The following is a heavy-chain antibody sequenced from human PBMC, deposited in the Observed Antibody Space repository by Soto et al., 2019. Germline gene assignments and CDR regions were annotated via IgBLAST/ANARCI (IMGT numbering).Heavy chain of an antibody. CDR3: TRVSYYSASGTHEY. J-gene: IGHJ4*02. D-gene: IGHD3-10*01. Sequence: ASVKVSCKASGYTFTSNYMHWVRQAPGQGLEWMGIVNPSAGSTSYAQKFQGRVTLTRDTSTSTVYMELSSLRSEDTAVYYCTRVSYYSASGTHEYWGQGTLVTVSS. CDR2: VNPSAGST. CDR1: GYTFTSNY. V-gene: IGHV1-46*03.